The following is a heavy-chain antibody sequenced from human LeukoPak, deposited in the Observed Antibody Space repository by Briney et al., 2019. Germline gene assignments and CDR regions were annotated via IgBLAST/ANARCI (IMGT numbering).Heavy chain of an antibody. J-gene: IGHJ4*02. V-gene: IGHV4-61*02. D-gene: IGHD6-13*01. CDR3: ARSIAAAGQTDY. CDR2: IYTSGST. Sequence: PSETLSLTCTVSGGSISSGSYYWSWIRQPAGKGLEWIGRIYTSGSTNCNPSLKSRVTISVDTSKNQFSLKLSSVTAADTAVYYCARSIAAAGQTDYWGQGTLVTVSS. CDR1: GGSISSGSYY.